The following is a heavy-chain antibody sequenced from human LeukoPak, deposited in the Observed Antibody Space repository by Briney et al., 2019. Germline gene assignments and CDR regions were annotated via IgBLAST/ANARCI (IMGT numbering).Heavy chain of an antibody. CDR2: ISGSGGST. V-gene: IGHV3-23*01. CDR3: ARGPKYQGYFDY. J-gene: IGHJ4*02. CDR1: GFTFSSYA. Sequence: GGSLRLSCAASGFTFSSYAMSWVRQAPGKGLEWVSAISGSGGSTYYADSVKGRFTISRDNSKNTLYLQMNSLRAEDTAVYYCARGPKYQGYFDYWGQGTLVTVSS. D-gene: IGHD2-2*01.